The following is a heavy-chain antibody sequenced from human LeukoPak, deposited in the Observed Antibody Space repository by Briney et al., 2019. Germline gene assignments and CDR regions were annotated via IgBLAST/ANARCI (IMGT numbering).Heavy chain of an antibody. J-gene: IGHJ6*03. CDR3: ARTSAARPNYYYYMDV. Sequence: PSETLSLTCTVSGGSISSGSYYWSWIRQPAGKGLEWIGRIYTSGSTNYNPSLKSRVTMSVDTSKNQFSLKLSSVTAADTAVYYCARTSAARPNYYYYMDVWGKGTTVTVSS. CDR1: GGSISSGSYY. V-gene: IGHV4-61*02. CDR2: IYTSGST. D-gene: IGHD6-6*01.